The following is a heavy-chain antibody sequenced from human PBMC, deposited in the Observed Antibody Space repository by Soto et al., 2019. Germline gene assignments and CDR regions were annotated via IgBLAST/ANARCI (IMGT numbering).Heavy chain of an antibody. J-gene: IGHJ6*02. CDR1: GFTFSSYA. Sequence: QVQLVESGGGVVQPGRSLRLSCAASGFTFSSYAMHWVRQAPGKGLEWVAVISYDGSNKYYADSVTGRFTISRDNSKNTLYLQMNSLRAEDTALYYCARDYYRFTICYGFSMDVWGQGTTVTVSS. CDR2: ISYDGSNK. D-gene: IGHD2-15*01. CDR3: ARDYYRFTICYGFSMDV. V-gene: IGHV3-30-3*01.